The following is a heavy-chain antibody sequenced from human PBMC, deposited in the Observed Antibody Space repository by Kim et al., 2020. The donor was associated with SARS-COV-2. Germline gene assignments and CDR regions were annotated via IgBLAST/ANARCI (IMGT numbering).Heavy chain of an antibody. Sequence: SETLSLTCTVSGGSISSSSYYWGWIRQPPGKGLEWIGSIYYSGSTYYNPSLKSRVTISVDTSKNQFSLKLSSVTAADTAVYYCASFLDDFWSGNLYYFDYWGQGTLVTVSS. D-gene: IGHD3-3*01. CDR1: GGSISSSSYY. V-gene: IGHV4-39*07. J-gene: IGHJ4*02. CDR2: IYYSGST. CDR3: ASFLDDFWSGNLYYFDY.